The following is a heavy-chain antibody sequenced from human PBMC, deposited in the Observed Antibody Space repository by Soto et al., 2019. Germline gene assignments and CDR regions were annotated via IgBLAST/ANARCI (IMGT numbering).Heavy chain of an antibody. Sequence: SETLSLTCAVYGGAFSGYYWSWIRQPPGKGLEWIGEINHSGSTNYNPSLKSRVTISVDTSKNQFSLKLSCVTAADTAVYYCVRGRIRADTAMVNNWFDPWGQGTLVTVSS. J-gene: IGHJ5*02. CDR2: INHSGST. D-gene: IGHD5-18*01. V-gene: IGHV4-34*01. CDR1: GGAFSGYY. CDR3: VRGRIRADTAMVNNWFDP.